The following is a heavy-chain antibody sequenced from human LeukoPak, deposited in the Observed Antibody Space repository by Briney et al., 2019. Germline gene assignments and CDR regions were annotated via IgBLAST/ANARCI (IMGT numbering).Heavy chain of an antibody. CDR2: IYYSGST. J-gene: IGHJ1*01. Sequence: KPSETLSLTCTVSGGSISSYYWSWIRQPPGKGLEWIGYIYYSGSTNYNPSLKSRVTISVDTSKNQFSLKLSSVTAADTAVYYCARAYSSRGPEYFQHWGRGTLVTVSS. V-gene: IGHV4-59*01. CDR3: ARAYSSRGPEYFQH. D-gene: IGHD6-13*01. CDR1: GGSISSYY.